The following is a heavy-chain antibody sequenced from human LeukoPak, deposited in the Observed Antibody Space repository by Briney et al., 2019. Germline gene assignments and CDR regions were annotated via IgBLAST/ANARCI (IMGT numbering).Heavy chain of an antibody. D-gene: IGHD1-26*01. CDR3: ARTAIVGATFWFDP. CDR2: IYYSGST. V-gene: IGHV4-59*01. CDR1: GGSISSYY. Sequence: PSETLSLTCTVSGGSISSYYWSWIRQPPGKGLEWIGYIYYSGSTNYNPSLKSRVTISVDTSKNQFSLKLSSVTAADTAVYYCARTAIVGATFWFDPWGQGTLVTVSS. J-gene: IGHJ5*02.